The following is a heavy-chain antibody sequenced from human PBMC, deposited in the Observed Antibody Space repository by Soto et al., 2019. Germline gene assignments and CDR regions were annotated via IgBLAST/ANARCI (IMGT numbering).Heavy chain of an antibody. D-gene: IGHD1-20*01. CDR1: GDSISSYY. CDR3: ARGPNWNYYYYGADV. V-gene: IGHV4-4*07. J-gene: IGHJ6*02. CDR2: FYSSGSA. Sequence: SETLSLTCTVSGDSISSYYWSWFRQPAGKGLEWIGRFYSSGSANYNPSLQSRVTMSIDTSNNQFSLELRSVAAADTAVYYCARGPNWNYYYYGADVWGQGTTVTVSS.